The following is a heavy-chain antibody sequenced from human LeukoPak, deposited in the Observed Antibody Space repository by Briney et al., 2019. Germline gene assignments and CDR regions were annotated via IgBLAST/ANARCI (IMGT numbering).Heavy chain of an antibody. CDR2: ISYDGSSK. CDR3: AKGIMDV. Sequence: PGGSLRLSCAASGFTFSSYGMHWVRQAPGKGLEWVAVISYDGSSKYYADSVKGRFTISRDNSKNTLYLQMNSLRAEDTAVYYCAKGIMDVWGKGTTVTVSS. J-gene: IGHJ6*04. CDR1: GFTFSSYG. V-gene: IGHV3-30*18.